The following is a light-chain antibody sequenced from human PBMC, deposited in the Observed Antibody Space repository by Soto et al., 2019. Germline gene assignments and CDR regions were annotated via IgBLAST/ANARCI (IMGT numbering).Light chain of an antibody. CDR1: SSDVGGYNY. CDR2: DVN. J-gene: IGLJ1*01. V-gene: IGLV2-14*03. CDR3: SSYTTSNTRQIV. Sequence: QSALTQPASVSGSPGQSITISCTGTSSDVGGYNYVSWYQHHPGKAPKLMIYDVNFRPAGVSNRFSGSKSGNTASLTISGVQPEDEADYYCSSYTTSNTRQIVFGTGTKLTVL.